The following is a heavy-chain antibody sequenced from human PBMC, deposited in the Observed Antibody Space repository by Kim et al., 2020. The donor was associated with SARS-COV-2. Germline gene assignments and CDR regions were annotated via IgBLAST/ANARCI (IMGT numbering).Heavy chain of an antibody. CDR1: GYSVRSPFY. V-gene: IGHV4-38-2*02. D-gene: IGHD3-10*02. J-gene: IGHJ2*01. Sequence: SETLSLTCTVSGYSVRSPFYWGWMRQSPGKGLEWIGTIHLDGTTFYNPSLEGRVTMSMDTSNNQFFLNLYSVTAADTALYYCARAIFGFDLWGRGPLVTV. CDR2: IHLDGTT. CDR3: ARAIFGFDL.